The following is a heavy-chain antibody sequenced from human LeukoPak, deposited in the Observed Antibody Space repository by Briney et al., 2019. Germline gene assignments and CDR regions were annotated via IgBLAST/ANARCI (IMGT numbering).Heavy chain of an antibody. D-gene: IGHD3-3*01. CDR1: GYTFTSYY. CDR2: INPSGGST. V-gene: IGHV1-46*01. CDR3: ARVSYYDFWSGYFPKRDGMDV. J-gene: IGHJ6*02. Sequence: ASVKVSCKASGYTFTSYYMHWVRQAPGQGLEWMGIINPSGGSTSYAQKFQGRVTMTRDTSTSTVYMELSSLRSEDTAVYYCARVSYYDFWSGYFPKRDGMDVWGQGTTVTVSS.